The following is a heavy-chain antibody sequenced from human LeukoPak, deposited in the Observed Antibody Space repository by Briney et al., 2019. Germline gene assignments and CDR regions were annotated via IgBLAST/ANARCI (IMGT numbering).Heavy chain of an antibody. D-gene: IGHD4-17*01. CDR2: TPYHGVSR. J-gene: IGHJ4*02. CDR1: GFIFGSYG. Sequence: PGGPLRLSCAASGFIFGSYGMHWVRQAPGKGLEWVAFTPYHGVSRYYTESVKGRFTISRDNSKSTLYLQMNSLRIEDTAVYYCAKDRHGDYTSDYWGQGTLVIVSS. V-gene: IGHV3-30*02. CDR3: AKDRHGDYTSDY.